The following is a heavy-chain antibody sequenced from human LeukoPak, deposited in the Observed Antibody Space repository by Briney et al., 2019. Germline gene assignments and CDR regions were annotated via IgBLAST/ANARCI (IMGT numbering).Heavy chain of an antibody. Sequence: GGSLRLSCAASGFTVSGHYMSWVRQAPGKGLEWVSSISSSSSYIYYADSVKGRFTISRDNAKNSLYLQMNSLRAEDTAVYYCARGDLGYCSGGSCYSPDYWAREPWSPSPQ. V-gene: IGHV3-21*01. CDR2: ISSSSSYI. J-gene: IGHJ4*02. CDR1: GFTVSGHY. CDR3: ARGDLGYCSGGSCYSPDY. D-gene: IGHD2-15*01.